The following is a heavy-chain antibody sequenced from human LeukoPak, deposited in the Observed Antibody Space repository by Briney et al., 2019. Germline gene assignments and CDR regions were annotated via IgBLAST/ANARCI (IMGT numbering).Heavy chain of an antibody. V-gene: IGHV3-7*01. CDR3: ARIGGSVDIGWFFDY. CDR2: IKQDGSEK. D-gene: IGHD6-19*01. Sequence: GGSLRLSCAASGFTFIHYSMSWVRQAPGKGLEWVANIKQDGSEKLYLDSLKGRFTISRDNAKDLLYLQMNNLRAEDTAVYYCARIGGSVDIGWFFDYWGQGTLVTVSS. J-gene: IGHJ4*02. CDR1: GFTFIHYS.